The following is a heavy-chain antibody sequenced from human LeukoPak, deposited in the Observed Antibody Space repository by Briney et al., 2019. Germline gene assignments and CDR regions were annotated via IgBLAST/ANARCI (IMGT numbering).Heavy chain of an antibody. V-gene: IGHV1-2*02. CDR2: INPKRGAT. CDR1: GYTFTDYY. J-gene: IGHJ5*02. Sequence: GASVKVSCKASGYTFTDYYIHWVRQAPGQGLEWMGWINPKRGATKYAQKFQGRVTTTRDTAISTAYMELSSLTSDDTAVYSCARDAATSGTSWFDPWGQGTLVTVSS. CDR3: ARDAATSGTSWFDP. D-gene: IGHD6-13*01.